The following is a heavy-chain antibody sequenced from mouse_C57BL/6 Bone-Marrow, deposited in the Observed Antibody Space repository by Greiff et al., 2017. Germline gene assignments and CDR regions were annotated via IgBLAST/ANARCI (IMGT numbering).Heavy chain of an antibody. CDR3: ARRRVYYGSFDY. CDR1: GYTFTSYW. V-gene: IGHV1-55*01. J-gene: IGHJ2*01. CDR2: IYPGSGST. Sequence: QVQLQQPGAELVKPGASVKMSCKASGYTFTSYWITWVKQRPGQGLEWIGDIYPGSGSTNYNEKFKSKATLPVDTSSSTAYMQRSSLTSEDSAVYYCARRRVYYGSFDYWGQGTTLTVSS. D-gene: IGHD1-1*01.